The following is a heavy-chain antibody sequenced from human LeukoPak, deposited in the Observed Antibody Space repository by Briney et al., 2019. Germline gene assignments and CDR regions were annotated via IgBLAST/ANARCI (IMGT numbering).Heavy chain of an antibody. J-gene: IGHJ4*02. CDR1: GFTFSSYW. V-gene: IGHV3-7*01. CDR3: AGDGRGGHNDF. Sequence: PGGSLRLSCAASGFTFSSYWMSWVRQAPGKGLEWVANIKQDGSEKYYVDSVKGRFTISRDNAKNSLFLQMDGLRVDDTAVYFCAGDGRGGHNDFWGQGTLIAVSS. D-gene: IGHD4-23*01. CDR2: IKQDGSEK.